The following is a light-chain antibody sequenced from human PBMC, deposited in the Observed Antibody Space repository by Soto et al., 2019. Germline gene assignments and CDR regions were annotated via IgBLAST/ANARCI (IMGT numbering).Light chain of an antibody. V-gene: IGKV3-20*01. CDR3: QQYGSSPQT. Sequence: EIVLTQSPGTLSLSPGERATLSCRASQRVSRSYLAWYQKKPGQAPRLLIYGASYRATGIPDRFSGSGSGTDFTLTISRLEPADFAVYYCQQYGSSPQTFGQGTKVEIK. CDR2: GAS. CDR1: QRVSRSY. J-gene: IGKJ1*01.